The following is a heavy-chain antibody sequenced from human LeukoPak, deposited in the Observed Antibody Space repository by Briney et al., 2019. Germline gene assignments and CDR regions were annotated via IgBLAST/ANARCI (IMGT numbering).Heavy chain of an antibody. V-gene: IGHV3-33*01. CDR1: GFTFSSYG. Sequence: GRSLRLPCAASGFTFSSYGMHWVRQAPGKGLEWVAVIWYDGSNKYYADSVKGRFTISRDNSKNTLYLQMNSLRAEDTAVYYCASSVVTREGSGWTIGYWGQGTLVTVSS. D-gene: IGHD2-21*02. CDR3: ASSVVTREGSGWTIGY. J-gene: IGHJ4*02. CDR2: IWYDGSNK.